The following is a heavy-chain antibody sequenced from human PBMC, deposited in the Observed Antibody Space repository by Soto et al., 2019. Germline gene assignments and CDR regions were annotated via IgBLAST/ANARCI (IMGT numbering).Heavy chain of an antibody. CDR1: GGSISSGGYY. CDR3: ARDLVVVAAIGSYYYGMDV. D-gene: IGHD2-15*01. CDR2: IYYSGST. V-gene: IGHV4-31*03. Sequence: LSLTCTVSGGSISSGGYYWSWIRQHPGKGLEWIGYIYYSGSTYYNPSLKSRVTISVDTSKNQFSLKLSSVTAADTAVYYCARDLVVVAAIGSYYYGMDVWGQGTTVTVSS. J-gene: IGHJ6*02.